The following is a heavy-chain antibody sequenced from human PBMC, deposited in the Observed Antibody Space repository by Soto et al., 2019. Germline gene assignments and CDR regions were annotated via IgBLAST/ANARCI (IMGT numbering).Heavy chain of an antibody. V-gene: IGHV1-2*02. CDR2: ITPNSGFT. J-gene: IGHJ5*02. Sequence: ASVKVSCKASGYTFTGHYMHWVRQAPGQGLEWMGWITPNSGFTNYAQKFQGRVTMTRDTSISTAYMELSRLTSDDTAVYFCAKDNGGLLNFDHWGQGTPVTVSS. CDR1: GYTFTGHY. CDR3: AKDNGGLLNFDH. D-gene: IGHD2-8*01.